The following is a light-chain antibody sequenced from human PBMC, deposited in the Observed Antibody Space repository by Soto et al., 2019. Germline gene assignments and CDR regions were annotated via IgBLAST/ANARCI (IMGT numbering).Light chain of an antibody. CDR3: QQYNSHWT. CDR1: QSISSW. J-gene: IGKJ1*01. V-gene: IGKV1-5*01. Sequence: DLQMTQFPLPLSPSVGERVTITCRASQSISSWLAWYQQKPGKAPKLLIYDASSLESGVPSRFSGSGSGTEFTLTISSLQPDDFATYYCQQYNSHWTFGQGTKV. CDR2: DAS.